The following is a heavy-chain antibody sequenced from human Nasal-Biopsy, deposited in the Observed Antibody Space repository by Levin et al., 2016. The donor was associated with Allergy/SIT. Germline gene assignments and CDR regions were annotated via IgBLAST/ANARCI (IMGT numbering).Heavy chain of an antibody. D-gene: IGHD3/OR15-3a*01. J-gene: IGHJ3*02. CDR1: GGSISNYY. Sequence: SETLSLTCTVSGGSISNYYWSWIRQPPGKGLEWIGYIYYSGTTNYNPSLKRRVTISVDTSKNQFSLKLASVTAADTAVYYCARMISNDAFDIWGQGTMVTVSS. CDR2: IYYSGTT. V-gene: IGHV4-59*08. CDR3: ARMISNDAFDI.